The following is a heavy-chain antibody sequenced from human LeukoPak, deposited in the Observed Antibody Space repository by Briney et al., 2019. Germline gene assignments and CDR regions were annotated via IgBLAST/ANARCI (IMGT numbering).Heavy chain of an antibody. Sequence: GGSLRLSCVASGFTFISYNMNWVRQAPGKGLEWVSYISTSSNTVYYADSVKGRFTISRDNAKNSLYLQMNSLRDEDTAVYYCARVPGYCSGGSCYSAYSDYWGLGTLVTVSS. CDR2: ISTSSNTV. CDR3: ARVPGYCSGGSCYSAYSDY. J-gene: IGHJ4*02. V-gene: IGHV3-48*02. D-gene: IGHD2-15*01. CDR1: GFTFISYN.